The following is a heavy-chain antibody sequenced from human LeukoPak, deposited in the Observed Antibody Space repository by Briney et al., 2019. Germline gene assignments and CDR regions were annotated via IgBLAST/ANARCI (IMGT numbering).Heavy chain of an antibody. CDR2: ISSDGNNK. CDR3: ARGDQRDRSSWYYFDY. J-gene: IGHJ4*02. Sequence: GGSLRLSCAASGFTFNNYAMHWVRQAPGKGLEWVTVISSDGNNKYYADSVKGRFTISRDNSKNTLYLQMNSLRAEDTAVYYCARGDQRDRSSWYYFDYWGQGTLVTVSS. CDR1: GFTFNNYA. V-gene: IGHV3-30-3*01. D-gene: IGHD6-13*01.